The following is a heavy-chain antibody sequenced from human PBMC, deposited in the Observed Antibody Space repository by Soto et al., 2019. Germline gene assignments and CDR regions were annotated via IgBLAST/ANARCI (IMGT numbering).Heavy chain of an antibody. J-gene: IGHJ4*02. CDR3: AKGVIAAAVDYFDY. Sequence: GGSVRHCCAASGFTFSSYALSWVRQAPGKGLEWVSGISGRGGNTYYADSVKGRFTISRDNSKNTLYLQMNSLRAEDTAVYYCAKGVIAAAVDYFDYWGQGTLVTVSS. CDR2: ISGRGGNT. V-gene: IGHV3-23*01. CDR1: GFTFSSYA. D-gene: IGHD6-13*01.